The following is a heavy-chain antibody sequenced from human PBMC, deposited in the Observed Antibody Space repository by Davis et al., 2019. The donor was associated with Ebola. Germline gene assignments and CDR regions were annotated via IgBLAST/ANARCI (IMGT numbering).Heavy chain of an antibody. J-gene: IGHJ6*02. V-gene: IGHV4-39*01. Sequence: SETLSLTCSVSGGSISSSSYYWGWIRQPPGKGLEWIGSICYSGSTYYNPSLKSRVTISVDTSKNQFSLKLSSVTAADTAVYYCARGRVVVVVAAIYYYYGMDVWGQGTTVTVSS. CDR3: ARGRVVVVVAAIYYYYGMDV. CDR2: ICYSGST. D-gene: IGHD2-15*01. CDR1: GGSISSSSYY.